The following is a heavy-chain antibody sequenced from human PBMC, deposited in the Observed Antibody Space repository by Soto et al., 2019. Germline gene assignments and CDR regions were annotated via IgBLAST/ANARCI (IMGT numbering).Heavy chain of an antibody. J-gene: IGHJ6*02. CDR1: GFTVSSYG. Sequence: GSLRLCCAASGFTVSSYGMHWVRQAPGKGLEWVAVIWYDGSNKYYADSVKGRFTISRDNSKNTLYLQMNSLRAEDTAVYYCARDQEGFTSLRYFEAHLDVWGQGTTVTVSS. CDR3: ARDQEGFTSLRYFEAHLDV. D-gene: IGHD3-9*01. V-gene: IGHV3-33*01. CDR2: IWYDGSNK.